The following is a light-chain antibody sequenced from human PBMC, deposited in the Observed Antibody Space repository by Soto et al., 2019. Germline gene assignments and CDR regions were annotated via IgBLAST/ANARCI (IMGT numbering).Light chain of an antibody. CDR1: SSDVGRYNY. CDR3: SSYTSSSTRV. CDR2: DVS. J-gene: IGLJ1*01. V-gene: IGLV2-14*03. Sequence: QSALTQPASVSGSPGQSITISCTGTSSDVGRYNYVSWYQHHPGKARKLMIYDVSNRPSGVSNRFSGSKSGNTASLTISGLQAEDEADYYCSSYTSSSTRVFGTGTKVTVL.